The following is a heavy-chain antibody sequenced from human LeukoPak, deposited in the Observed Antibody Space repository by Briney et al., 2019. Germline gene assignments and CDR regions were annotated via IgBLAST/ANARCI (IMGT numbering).Heavy chain of an antibody. J-gene: IGHJ5*02. CDR2: ICYDGSNK. CDR3: AKDVGCSSTSCYVGGWFDP. V-gene: IGHV3-33*06. Sequence: SLRLSCAASGFTFSSYGMHWVRQAPGKGLEWVAVICYDGSNKYYADSVKGRFTISRDNSKNTLYLQMNSLRAEDTAVYYCAKDVGCSSTSCYVGGWFDPWGQGTLVTVSS. CDR1: GFTFSSYG. D-gene: IGHD2-2*01.